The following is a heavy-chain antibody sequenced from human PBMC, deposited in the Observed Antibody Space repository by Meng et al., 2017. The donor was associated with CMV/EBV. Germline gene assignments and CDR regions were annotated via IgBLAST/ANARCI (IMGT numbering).Heavy chain of an antibody. CDR3: ARDTYVWGSYRYTGY. CDR2: IYSGGST. D-gene: IGHD3-16*02. J-gene: IGHJ4*02. V-gene: IGHV3-66*01. Sequence: EVQLVESGGGLVQPGWSLRAVCAASGCTVSSNYMSWVRQAPGKGLEWVSVIYSGGSTYYADSVKGRFTISRDNSKNTLYLQMNSLRAEDTAVYYCARDTYVWGSYRYTGYWGQGTLVTVST. CDR1: GCTVSSNY.